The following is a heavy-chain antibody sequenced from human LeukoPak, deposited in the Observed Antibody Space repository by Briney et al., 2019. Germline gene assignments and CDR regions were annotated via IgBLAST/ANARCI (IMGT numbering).Heavy chain of an antibody. D-gene: IGHD3-22*01. CDR2: MKQNGSEK. CDR3: AKVPSYYDSTGHYHFFDY. Sequence: PGGSLRLSCAASGFTFSSYWMSWVRQAPGKGLEWVANMKQNGSEKFYVESVKGRFTISRDNAKNSLYLQMNSLRAEDTAVYYCAKVPSYYDSTGHYHFFDYWGQGTLVTVSS. J-gene: IGHJ4*02. V-gene: IGHV3-7*03. CDR1: GFTFSSYW.